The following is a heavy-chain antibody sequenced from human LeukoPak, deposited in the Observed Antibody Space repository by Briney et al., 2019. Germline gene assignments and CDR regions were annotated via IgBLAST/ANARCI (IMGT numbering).Heavy chain of an antibody. V-gene: IGHV4-39*07. CDR2: IYYSGST. D-gene: IGHD3-22*01. CDR1: GGSISSRSYY. Sequence: PSETLSLTCTVSGGSISSRSYYWGWIRQPPGKGLEWIGSIYYSGSTYYNPSLKSRVTISIDTSENQFSLKLSSVTAADTAVYCCARDGVSPTDSSGYYYKWGQGTLVTVSS. J-gene: IGHJ4*02. CDR3: ARDGVSPTDSSGYYYK.